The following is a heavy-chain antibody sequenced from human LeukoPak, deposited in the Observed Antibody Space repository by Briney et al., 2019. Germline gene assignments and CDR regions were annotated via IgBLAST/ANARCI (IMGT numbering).Heavy chain of an antibody. V-gene: IGHV4-31*03. CDR2: IYYSGST. CDR1: GGSISSSSYY. Sequence: PSETLSLTCTVSGGSISSSSYYWGWIRQPPGKGLEWIGYIYYSGSTYYSPSLKSRVTISVDTSKDQFSLKLSSVTAADTAVYYCARGGSYYNPSWFDPWGQGTLVTVSS. J-gene: IGHJ5*02. CDR3: ARGGSYYNPSWFDP. D-gene: IGHD3-10*01.